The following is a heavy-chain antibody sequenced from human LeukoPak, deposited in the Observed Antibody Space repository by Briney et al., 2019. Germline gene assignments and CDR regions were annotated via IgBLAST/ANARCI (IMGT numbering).Heavy chain of an antibody. CDR3: ARVIALGQQDY. D-gene: IGHD3-22*01. CDR2: ISSGSSTI. J-gene: IGHJ4*02. Sequence: PGGSLRLSCAASGFTFSNYSINWVRQAPGKGLEWVSYISSGSSTIYYTDSVKGRFTISRDNAKNSLYLQMNGLRAEDTGVYYCARVIALGQQDYWGQGTLVTVSS. V-gene: IGHV3-48*04. CDR1: GFTFSNYS.